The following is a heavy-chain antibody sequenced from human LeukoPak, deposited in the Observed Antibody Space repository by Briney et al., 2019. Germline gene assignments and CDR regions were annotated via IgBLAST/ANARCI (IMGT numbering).Heavy chain of an antibody. CDR1: GGSISSYY. CDR3: ARQKGYCSGGSCYDNWFDP. J-gene: IGHJ5*02. Sequence: PSETLSLTCTVSGGSISSYYWSWIRQPPGKGLEWIGYIYYSGSTNYNPSLKSRVTISVDTSKNQFSLKLSSVTAADTAVYYCARQKGYCSGGSCYDNWFDPWGQGTLVTVSS. D-gene: IGHD2-15*01. CDR2: IYYSGST. V-gene: IGHV4-59*08.